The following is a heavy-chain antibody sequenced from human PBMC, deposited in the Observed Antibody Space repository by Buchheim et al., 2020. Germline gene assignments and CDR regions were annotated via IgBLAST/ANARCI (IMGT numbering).Heavy chain of an antibody. V-gene: IGHV3-48*03. CDR3: AREGSGWYLYYYYGMDV. CDR2: ISSSGSTI. CDR1: GFTFSSYE. Sequence: EVQLVESGGGLVQPGGSLRLSCAASGFTFSSYEMNWVRQAPGKGLEWVSYISSSGSTIYYADSVKGRFTISSDNAKNSLYLQMNSLRAEDTAVYYCAREGSGWYLYYYYGMDVWGQGTT. D-gene: IGHD6-19*01. J-gene: IGHJ6*02.